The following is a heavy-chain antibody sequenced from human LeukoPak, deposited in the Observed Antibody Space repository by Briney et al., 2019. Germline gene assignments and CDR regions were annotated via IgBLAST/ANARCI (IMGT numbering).Heavy chain of an antibody. CDR1: GFTFSSYS. J-gene: IGHJ3*02. CDR3: ARVCDYVWGSYRSGAFDI. D-gene: IGHD3-16*02. Sequence: GGSLRLSCAASGFTFSSYSMNWVRQAPGKGLEWVSSISSSSSYIYYADSVKGRFTISRDNAKNSLYLQMNSLRAEDTAVYYCARVCDYVWGSYRSGAFDIWGQGTMVTVSS. V-gene: IGHV3-21*01. CDR2: ISSSSSYI.